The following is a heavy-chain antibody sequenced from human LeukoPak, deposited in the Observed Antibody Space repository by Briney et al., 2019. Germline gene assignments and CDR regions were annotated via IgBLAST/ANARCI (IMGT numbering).Heavy chain of an antibody. V-gene: IGHV1-46*01. CDR2: INPNGGYT. Sequence: ASVKVSCKASGYTFSNNWMHWVRQAPGQGLEWVGIINPNGGYTAYAQKFQGRVTLTRDMSTTSVYMELTSLRSEDTAVYYCARDHSGKWDLLSGWWFDPWGQGTLVTVSS. CDR1: GYTFSNNW. CDR3: ARDHSGKWDLLSGWWFDP. J-gene: IGHJ5*02. D-gene: IGHD1-26*01.